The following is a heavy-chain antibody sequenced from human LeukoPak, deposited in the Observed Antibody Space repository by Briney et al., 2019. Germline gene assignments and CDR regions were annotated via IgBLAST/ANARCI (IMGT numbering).Heavy chain of an antibody. J-gene: IGHJ4*02. CDR2: INGDGRTT. V-gene: IGHV3-74*01. D-gene: IGHD3-22*01. CDR3: TRFLPRLFYYDSSRGFDY. CDR1: GFTFSGHW. Sequence: GGSLRLSCAASGFTFSGHWMHWVRQPPGKGLVWVSCINGDGRTTNYADSVKGRFTIFRDNAKNTVFLQMNSLRAEDTAVYYCTRFLPRLFYYDSSRGFDYWGQGTLVTVSS.